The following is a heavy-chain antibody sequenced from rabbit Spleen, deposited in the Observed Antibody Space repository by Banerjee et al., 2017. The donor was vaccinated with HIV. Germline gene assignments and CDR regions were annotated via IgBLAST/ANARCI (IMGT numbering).Heavy chain of an antibody. CDR3: ARSYSGSYGTMTRLDL. J-gene: IGHJ6*01. D-gene: IGHD2-1*01. CDR2: IYAGSSGNT. Sequence: QEQLEESGGGLVQPEGSLTLTCTASGFSFSSSYFVCWVRQAPGKGLEWSACIYAGSSGNTYYASWAKGRFTISKTSSTAVTLQMTSLTAADTATYFCARSYSGSYGTMTRLDLWGPGTLVTVS. CDR1: GFSFSSSYF. V-gene: IGHV1S45*01.